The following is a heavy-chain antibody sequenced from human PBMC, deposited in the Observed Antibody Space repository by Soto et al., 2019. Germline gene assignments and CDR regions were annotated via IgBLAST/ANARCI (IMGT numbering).Heavy chain of an antibody. CDR2: VFSSVSA. Sequence: SDTGSLAGIVCGVSVIRYTWSWVRQPAKKGLEGIGRVFSSVSATYNPSLKSRVSISMDTAENRISLKLDSVTAADAGVYFCARCDMTTGDTWGAGTLDTDSS. J-gene: IGHJ4*02. V-gene: IGHV4-4*07. CDR3: ARCDMTTGDT. CDR1: GVSVIRYT. D-gene: IGHD2-21*02.